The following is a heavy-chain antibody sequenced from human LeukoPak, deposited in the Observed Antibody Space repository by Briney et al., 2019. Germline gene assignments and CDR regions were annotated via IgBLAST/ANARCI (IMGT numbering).Heavy chain of an antibody. CDR2: ISTDGYTT. CDR3: VVGGSPGY. J-gene: IGHJ4*02. V-gene: IGHV3-74*01. CDR1: GLAFSAYK. D-gene: IGHD2-15*01. Sequence: GGSLRLSCAASGLAFSAYKMHWVRQASRKGLVWVSRISTDGYTTDYADFVQGRFTASRDNTKNTWSLEMNSLRAEDPAVYYCVVGGSPGYWGQGTLVTVSS.